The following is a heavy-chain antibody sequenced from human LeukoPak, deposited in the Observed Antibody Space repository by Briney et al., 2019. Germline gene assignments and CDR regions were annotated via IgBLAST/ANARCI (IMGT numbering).Heavy chain of an antibody. CDR2: ISYDGSNA. Sequence: PGGSLRLSCAASGFTFSDYGMHWVRQAPGKGLEWVAVISYDGSNAYYADSVRGRFTISRDNSKNTLYLQMNSLRAEDTAVYYCAKVSSPPREGDPPLGLDSGGQETRVPVSS. D-gene: IGHD2-21*02. CDR1: GFTFSDYG. V-gene: IGHV3-30*18. CDR3: AKVSSPPREGDPPLGLDS. J-gene: IGHJ4*02.